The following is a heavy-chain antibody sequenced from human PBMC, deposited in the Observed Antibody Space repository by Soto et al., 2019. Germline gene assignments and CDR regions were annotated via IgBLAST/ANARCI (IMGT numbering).Heavy chain of an antibody. Sequence: SVKVSCKASGGTFSSYAISWVRHAPEQGLEWMGGIIPIFGTANYAQKFEGRVTITADESTSTAYMELSSLRSEDTAVYYCARVQWFGELPKYYFDYWGQGTLVTVSS. J-gene: IGHJ4*02. CDR3: ARVQWFGELPKYYFDY. V-gene: IGHV1-69*13. CDR2: IIPIFGTA. D-gene: IGHD3-10*01. CDR1: GGTFSSYA.